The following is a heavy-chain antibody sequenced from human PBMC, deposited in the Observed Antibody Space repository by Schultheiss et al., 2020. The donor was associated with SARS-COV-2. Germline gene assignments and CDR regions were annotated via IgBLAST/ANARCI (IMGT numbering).Heavy chain of an antibody. Sequence: GGSLRLSCAASGFTFSSYAMHWVRQAPGKGLEWVAVISYDGSNKYYADSVKGRFTISRDNSKNTLYLQMNSLRAEDTAVYYCARDAPSLWSGYPAGFDPWGQGTLVTVSS. V-gene: IGHV3-30-3*01. CDR3: ARDAPSLWSGYPAGFDP. CDR2: ISYDGSNK. J-gene: IGHJ5*02. D-gene: IGHD3-3*01. CDR1: GFTFSSYA.